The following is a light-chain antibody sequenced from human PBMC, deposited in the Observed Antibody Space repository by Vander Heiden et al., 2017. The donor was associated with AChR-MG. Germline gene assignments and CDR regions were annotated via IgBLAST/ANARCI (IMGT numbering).Light chain of an antibody. CDR2: AAS. CDR3: QQSYTTPGT. J-gene: IGKJ1*01. Sequence: DIQMTQSPSSLSASVGDRVTITCRASQSMSTYLNWYQQKPGKVPKLLIAAASSLQSGVPSRFSGSGSGTDFTLTISSLQPEDFATYYCQQSYTTPGTFGQGTKVEMK. CDR1: QSMSTY. V-gene: IGKV1-39*01.